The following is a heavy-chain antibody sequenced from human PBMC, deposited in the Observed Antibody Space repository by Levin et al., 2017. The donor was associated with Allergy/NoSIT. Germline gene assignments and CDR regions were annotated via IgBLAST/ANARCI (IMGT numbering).Heavy chain of an antibody. D-gene: IGHD4-11*01. CDR2: LSSSGSS. CDR3: ARDRVNTSSNTYYYYGVDV. Sequence: SETLSLTCTVSGGSISTYFWSWIRQPPGKGLEWIGHLSSSGSSNYNPSLKSRVTISVDTSKNQLSLKRTSVTAADRAVYYCARDRVNTSSNTYYYYGVDVWGQGTTVTVS. J-gene: IGHJ6*02. V-gene: IGHV4-59*01. CDR1: GGSISTYF.